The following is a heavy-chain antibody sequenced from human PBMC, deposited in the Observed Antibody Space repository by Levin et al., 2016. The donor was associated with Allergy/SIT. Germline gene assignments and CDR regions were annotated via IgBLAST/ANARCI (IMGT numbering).Heavy chain of an antibody. J-gene: IGHJ4*02. Sequence: GALRLSCAASGFTFRSYTMNWVRQAPGKGLEWVSSISRSSNNIFYADSVKGRFTISRDNAKNSLYLQMNSLRAEDTAVYYCARDLEEVYYGSGFDYWGQGTLVTVSS. CDR3: ARDLEEVYYGSGFDY. CDR1: GFTFRSYT. V-gene: IGHV3-21*01. CDR2: ISRSSNNI. D-gene: IGHD3-10*01.